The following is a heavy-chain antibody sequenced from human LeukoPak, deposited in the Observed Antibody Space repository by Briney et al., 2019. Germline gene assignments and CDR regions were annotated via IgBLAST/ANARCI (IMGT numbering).Heavy chain of an antibody. Sequence: SQTLSLTCTVSGGSISSGSYYWSWIRQPAGKGLEWIGRIYTSGSTNYNPSLKSRVIISVDTSKNHFSLKLSSVTAADTAVYYCARGDPFRAGWFDPWGQGTLVTVSS. V-gene: IGHV4-61*02. D-gene: IGHD6-13*01. CDR1: GGSISSGSYY. CDR3: ARGDPFRAGWFDP. CDR2: IYTSGST. J-gene: IGHJ5*02.